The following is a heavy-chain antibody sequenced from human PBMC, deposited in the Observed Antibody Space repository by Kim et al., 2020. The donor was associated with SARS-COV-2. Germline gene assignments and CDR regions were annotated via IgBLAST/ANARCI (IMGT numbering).Heavy chain of an antibody. J-gene: IGHJ1*01. CDR1: GFRFSDHF. V-gene: IGHV3-11*01. Sequence: GGSLRLSCAASGFRFSDHFMSWIRQAPGKGPEWISYMSTVSTITYYADSVKGRFTISRDNAKNSLYLQMNSLSVEDTAVYYCARGGYCSGGMCYSAYF. CDR2: MSTVSTIT. CDR3: ARGGYCSGGMCYSAYF. D-gene: IGHD2-15*01.